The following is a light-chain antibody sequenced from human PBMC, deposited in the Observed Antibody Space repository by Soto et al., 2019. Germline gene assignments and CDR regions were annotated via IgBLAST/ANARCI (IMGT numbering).Light chain of an antibody. CDR3: SSYAGSNNYV. J-gene: IGLJ1*01. V-gene: IGLV2-8*01. CDR1: SSDVGGYNY. CDR2: DVS. Sequence: QSVLTQPPSASGSPGQSVTISCTGTSSDVGGYNYVSWYQQHPGKAPKLMIYDVSKRPSGVPDRFSGSKSGNTASLTVSVLQAEDEADYYCSSYAGSNNYVFGTGTKVTVL.